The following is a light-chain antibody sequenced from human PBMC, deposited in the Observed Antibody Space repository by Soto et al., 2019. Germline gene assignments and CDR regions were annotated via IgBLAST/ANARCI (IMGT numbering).Light chain of an antibody. V-gene: IGKV3-15*01. CDR2: GAS. CDR1: QNIRSN. J-gene: IGKJ2*01. Sequence: EILMTQSPATLSVSPGERATLSCRASQNIRSNLAWYQHKPGQAPRLLMYGASTRATNIPARFSGSGSGTEFTLTISSLQSEDFAVYYCQQYDNWPPMYTFGQGTRLEIK. CDR3: QQYDNWPPMYT.